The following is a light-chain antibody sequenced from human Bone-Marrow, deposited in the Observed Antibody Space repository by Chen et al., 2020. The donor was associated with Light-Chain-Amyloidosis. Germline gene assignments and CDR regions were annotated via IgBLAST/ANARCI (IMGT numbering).Light chain of an antibody. CDR1: QGVNNY. CDR3: QQRSNSVT. CDR2: DAS. V-gene: IGKV3D-11*01. Sequence: IVLTQSPATLSLTPGERATLSCRASQGVNNYLGWYEQKPGLAPRLLIYDASTRAPDIPSRCSGSGSGTDFTLTISCLVPEDFAGYYCQQRSNSVTFGQGTPLALK. J-gene: IGKJ5*01.